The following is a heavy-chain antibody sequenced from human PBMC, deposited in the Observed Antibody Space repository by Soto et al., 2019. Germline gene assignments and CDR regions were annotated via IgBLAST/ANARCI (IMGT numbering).Heavy chain of an antibody. D-gene: IGHD3-10*01. CDR2: IKSKTDGGTT. V-gene: IGHV3-15*07. CDR3: TTVSPKLLWFGELWLHYYYGMDV. CDR1: GFTFSNAW. J-gene: IGHJ6*02. Sequence: GGSLRLSCAASGFTFSNAWMNWVRQAPGKGLEWVGRIKSKTDGGTTDYAAPVKGRFTISRDDSKNTLYLQMNSLKTEDTAVYYCTTVSPKLLWFGELWLHYYYGMDVWGQGTTVTVSS.